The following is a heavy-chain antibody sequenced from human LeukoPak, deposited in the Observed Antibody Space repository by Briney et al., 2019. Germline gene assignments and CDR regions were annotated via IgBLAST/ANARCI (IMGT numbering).Heavy chain of an antibody. D-gene: IGHD3-10*01. CDR2: ILYSGST. Sequence: PSETLSLTCSVSGGSISSYYWNWIRQPPGKGLEWIGYILYSGSTKYNPSLKSRVTMSADTSKNQFSLKLDSVTAADTAVYYCARGKSVLLYWGQGTLVTVSS. V-gene: IGHV4-59*12. CDR3: ARGKSVLLY. CDR1: GGSISSYY. J-gene: IGHJ4*02.